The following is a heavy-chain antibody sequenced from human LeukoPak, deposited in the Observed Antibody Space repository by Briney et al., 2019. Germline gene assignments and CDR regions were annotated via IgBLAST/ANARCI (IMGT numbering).Heavy chain of an antibody. D-gene: IGHD3-10*01. J-gene: IGHJ4*02. CDR3: ARVRYYGSGRTTYYFDF. CDR2: ISAYNGDT. CDR1: GYTFTSYG. Sequence: ASVKVSCKASGYTFTSYGINWVRQAPGQGLEWMGWISAYNGDTNYAQKFQGRVTMTTDTSTSTAYMELRSLRSDDTAVYYCARVRYYGSGRTTYYFDFWGQGTLVTVSS. V-gene: IGHV1-18*01.